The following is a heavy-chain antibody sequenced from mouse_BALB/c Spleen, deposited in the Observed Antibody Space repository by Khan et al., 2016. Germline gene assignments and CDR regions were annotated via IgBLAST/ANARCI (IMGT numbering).Heavy chain of an antibody. V-gene: IGHV1-4*01. D-gene: IGHD2-12*01. Sequence: QVQLQQSGAELARPGASVKMSCKASGYTFTSYTMHWVKQRPGQGLEWIGYINPSSGYTNYNQKFKDKATLTADKSSSTAYMQLSSLTSEDSAVYYGARYIYDYAMDYWGQGTSVTVSS. CDR1: GYTFTSYT. CDR3: ARYIYDYAMDY. CDR2: INPSSGYT. J-gene: IGHJ4*01.